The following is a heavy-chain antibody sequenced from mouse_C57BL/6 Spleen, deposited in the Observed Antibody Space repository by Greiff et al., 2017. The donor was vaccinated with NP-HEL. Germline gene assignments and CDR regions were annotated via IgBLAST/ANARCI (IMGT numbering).Heavy chain of an antibody. J-gene: IGHJ4*01. V-gene: IGHV1-64*01. CDR1: GYTFTSYW. D-gene: IGHD2-3*01. Sequence: QVQLQQPGAELVKPGASVKLSCKASGYTFTSYWMHWVKQRPGQGLEWIGMIHPNSGSTNYNEKFKSKATLTVDKSSSTAYMQLSSLTSEDSAVYYCARSDDGPYAMDYWGQGTSVTVSS. CDR2: IHPNSGST. CDR3: ARSDDGPYAMDY.